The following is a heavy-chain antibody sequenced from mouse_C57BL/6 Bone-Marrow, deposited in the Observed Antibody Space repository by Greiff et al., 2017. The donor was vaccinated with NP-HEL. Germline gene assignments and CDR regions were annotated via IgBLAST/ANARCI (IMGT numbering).Heavy chain of an antibody. D-gene: IGHD1-1*01. CDR1: GFSFTSYG. CDR3: AKNGPGSSYGWYFDV. CDR2: IWRGGST. Sequence: VQLQQSGPGLVQPSQSLSITCTVSGFSFTSYGVHWVRQSPGKGLEWLGVIWRGGSTDYNAAFMSRLSITKDNSKSQVFFKMNSLQADDTAIYYCAKNGPGSSYGWYFDVWGTGTTVTVSS. J-gene: IGHJ1*03. V-gene: IGHV2-5*01.